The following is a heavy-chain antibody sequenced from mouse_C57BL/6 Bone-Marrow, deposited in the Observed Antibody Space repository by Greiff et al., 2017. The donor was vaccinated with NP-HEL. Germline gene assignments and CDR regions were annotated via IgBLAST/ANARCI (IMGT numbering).Heavy chain of an antibody. CDR3: TRPRGNYDYAMDY. D-gene: IGHD2-1*01. J-gene: IGHJ4*01. Sequence: EVKLMESGGGLVQPGGSMKLSCAASGFTFSDAWMDWVRQSPEKGLEWVAEIRNKANNHATYYAESVKGRFTISRDDSKSSVYLQMNSLRAEDTGIYYCTRPRGNYDYAMDYWGQGTSVTVSS. V-gene: IGHV6-6*01. CDR2: IRNKANNHAT. CDR1: GFTFSDAW.